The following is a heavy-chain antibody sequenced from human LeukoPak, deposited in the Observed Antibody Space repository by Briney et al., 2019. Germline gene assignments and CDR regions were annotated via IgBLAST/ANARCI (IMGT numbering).Heavy chain of an antibody. V-gene: IGHV4-59*01. D-gene: IGHD3-9*01. CDR2: IYNIGST. CDR1: DGSISTYY. Sequence: SETLSLTCTVSDGSISTYYWSWIRQPPGKGLEWVGSIYNIGSTNYNPSLKSRVTISIDTSKNQLSLWLSSVTAADTAVYYCAREVREILTGYFEDWGQGTLVTVSS. J-gene: IGHJ4*02. CDR3: AREVREILTGYFED.